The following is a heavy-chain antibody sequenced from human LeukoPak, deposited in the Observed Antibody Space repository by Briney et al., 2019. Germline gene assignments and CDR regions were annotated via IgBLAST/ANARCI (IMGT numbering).Heavy chain of an antibody. J-gene: IGHJ4*02. CDR2: NYYSGST. CDR1: GGSISSGDYY. CDR3: ARDWASSGSNQVDY. V-gene: IGHV4-30-4*08. Sequence: SETLSLTCTVSGGSISSGDYYWSWIRQPPGKGLKWIGYNYYSGSTYYNPSLKSRVTISIDTSKNQFSLKLSSVTAADTAVYYCARDWASSGSNQVDYWGQGTLVTVSS. D-gene: IGHD3-22*01.